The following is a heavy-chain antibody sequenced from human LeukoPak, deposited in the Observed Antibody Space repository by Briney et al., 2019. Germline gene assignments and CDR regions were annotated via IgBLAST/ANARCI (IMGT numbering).Heavy chain of an antibody. CDR2: IYYSGST. CDR1: GGSVNSGSHY. Sequence: SETLSLTCTVSGGSVNSGSHYWNWIRQPPGKGLEWIGYIYYSGSTNYNPSLKSRVTISVDTSKNQFSLKLSSVTAADTAVYYCARAAYSGSYHSDYWGQGTLVTVSS. D-gene: IGHD1-26*01. CDR3: ARAAYSGSYHSDY. V-gene: IGHV4-61*01. J-gene: IGHJ4*02.